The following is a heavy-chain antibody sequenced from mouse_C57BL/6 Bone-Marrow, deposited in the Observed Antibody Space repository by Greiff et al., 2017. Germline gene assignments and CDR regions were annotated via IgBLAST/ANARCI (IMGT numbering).Heavy chain of an antibody. CDR3: ARSEDRRHGYFDF. J-gene: IGHJ2*01. CDR1: GYTFTDYT. Sequence: VQLQQSDAELVKPGASVKMSCKASGYTFTDYTIHWMKQRPEQGLEWIGYIYPKDGSTKYNEKFKGKATLTADKSSSTAYMQLNSLTSEDAAVYFCARSEDRRHGYFDFWCQGTTLTVSS. CDR2: IYPKDGST. V-gene: IGHV1-78*01. D-gene: IGHD2-14*01.